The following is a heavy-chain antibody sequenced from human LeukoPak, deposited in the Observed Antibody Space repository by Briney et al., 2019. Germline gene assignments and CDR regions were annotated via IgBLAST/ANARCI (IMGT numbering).Heavy chain of an antibody. CDR3: AKPYYDFWRNPLDY. D-gene: IGHD3-3*01. Sequence: PGGSLRLSCAASGFTFSSYAMSWVRQAPGKGLEWVSAISGSGGSTYYADSVKGRFTISRDNSKNTLYLQMNSLRAEDTAVYYCAKPYYDFWRNPLDYWGQGTLVTVSS. CDR1: GFTFSSYA. J-gene: IGHJ4*02. V-gene: IGHV3-23*01. CDR2: ISGSGGST.